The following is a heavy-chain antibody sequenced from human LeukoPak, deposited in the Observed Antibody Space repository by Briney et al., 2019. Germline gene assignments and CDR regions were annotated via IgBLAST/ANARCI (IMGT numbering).Heavy chain of an antibody. V-gene: IGHV4-39*07. Sequence: SETLSLTCTVSGGSISSSSYYWGWIRQPPGKGLEWIGSIYYSGSTYYNPSLKSRVTISVDTSKNQFSLKLSSVTAADTAVYYCARDNRYFDPGVYYYYGMDVWGQGTTVTVSS. D-gene: IGHD3-9*01. J-gene: IGHJ6*02. CDR1: GGSISSSSYY. CDR3: ARDNRYFDPGVYYYYGMDV. CDR2: IYYSGST.